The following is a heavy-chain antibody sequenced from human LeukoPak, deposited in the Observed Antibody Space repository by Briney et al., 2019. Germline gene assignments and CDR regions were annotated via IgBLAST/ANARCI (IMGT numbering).Heavy chain of an antibody. Sequence: PIFGTANYAQKFQGRVTITADESTSTAYMELSSLRSEDTAVYYCARWNYYDSSGYLNYFDYWGQGTLVTVSS. CDR3: ARWNYYDSSGYLNYFDY. D-gene: IGHD3-22*01. CDR2: PIFGTA. V-gene: IGHV1-69*01. J-gene: IGHJ4*02.